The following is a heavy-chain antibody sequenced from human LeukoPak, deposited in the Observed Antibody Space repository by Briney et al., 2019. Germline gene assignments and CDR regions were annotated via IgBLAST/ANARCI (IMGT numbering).Heavy chain of an antibody. CDR3: ARSRIGYCSGGGCYYDVDYSYFYMDV. Sequence: EASVKVSCKASGYTFTTYGISRVRQAPGQGLEWMGWISANNGNTNYVEKLKGRAIMTTDTSTSTAYMELRSLRSDDTAVYYCARSRIGYCSGGGCYYDVDYSYFYMDVWGKGTTVTVSS. D-gene: IGHD2-15*01. J-gene: IGHJ6*03. V-gene: IGHV1-18*01. CDR1: GYTFTTYG. CDR2: ISANNGNT.